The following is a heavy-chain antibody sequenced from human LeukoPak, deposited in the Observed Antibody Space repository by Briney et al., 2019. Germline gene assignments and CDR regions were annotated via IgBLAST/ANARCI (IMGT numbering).Heavy chain of an antibody. V-gene: IGHV3-53*01. D-gene: IGHD6-13*01. CDR2: IYSGGST. Sequence: GGSLRLSCAASGFTVSSNYMSWARQAPGKGLEWVSVIYSGGSTYYADSVKGRFTISRDNSKNTLYLQMNSLRAEDTAVYYCARWTQQLTWFDPWGQGTLVTVSS. CDR1: GFTVSSNY. CDR3: ARWTQQLTWFDP. J-gene: IGHJ5*02.